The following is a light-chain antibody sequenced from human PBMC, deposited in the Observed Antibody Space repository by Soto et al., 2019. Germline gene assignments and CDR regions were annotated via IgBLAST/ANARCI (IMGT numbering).Light chain of an antibody. CDR3: QQRSIWPLT. CDR1: QSIRNY. J-gene: IGKJ4*01. Sequence: EVVLTQSPATLSLSPGERVTLSCRASQSIRNYLAWYQQKPGQAPRLDIYDASNRATGIPARFSGSGSGADFTLTISSLEPEDVAVYFCQQRSIWPLTFGGGTKVEIK. CDR2: DAS. V-gene: IGKV3-11*01.